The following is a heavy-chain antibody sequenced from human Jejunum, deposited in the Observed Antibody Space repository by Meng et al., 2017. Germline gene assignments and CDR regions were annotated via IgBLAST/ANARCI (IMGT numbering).Heavy chain of an antibody. Sequence: GESLKISCAASGVAFSSYWMSWVRQTPGKGLEWVANINPDGSEKYYVDSLKGRFTSYRDNAKNSLYLQLNSLGDEDTTVYYCTRTYGYGHNYWGQGTLVTVSS. CDR2: INPDGSEK. V-gene: IGHV3-7*01. CDR3: TRTYGYGHNY. CDR1: GVAFSSYW. J-gene: IGHJ4*02. D-gene: IGHD5-18*01.